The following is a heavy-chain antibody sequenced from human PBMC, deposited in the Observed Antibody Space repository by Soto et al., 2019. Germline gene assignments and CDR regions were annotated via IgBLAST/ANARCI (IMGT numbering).Heavy chain of an antibody. CDR3: ARVSGPIYYYYGMDV. Sequence: SETLSLTCTVSGGSISSGDYYWSWIRQPPGKGLEWIGYTYYSGSTYYNPSLKSRVTISVDTSKNQFSLKLSSVTAADTAVYYCARVSGPIYYYYGMDVWGQGTTVTVSS. V-gene: IGHV4-30-4*01. J-gene: IGHJ6*02. CDR1: GGSISSGDYY. CDR2: TYYSGST.